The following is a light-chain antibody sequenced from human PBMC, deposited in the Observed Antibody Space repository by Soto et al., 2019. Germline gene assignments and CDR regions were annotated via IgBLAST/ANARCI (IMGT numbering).Light chain of an antibody. V-gene: IGLV2-14*01. Sequence: QSVLTQPASVSGSPGQSITISCTGTKSDVGGYNYVAWYQQHAGKAPKLMMYDVSNRPSGVSNRFSGSKSGNTASLTISGLQAEDEADYYCSSYAGTSTVFGTGTKVTVL. CDR2: DVS. CDR1: KSDVGGYNY. J-gene: IGLJ1*01. CDR3: SSYAGTSTV.